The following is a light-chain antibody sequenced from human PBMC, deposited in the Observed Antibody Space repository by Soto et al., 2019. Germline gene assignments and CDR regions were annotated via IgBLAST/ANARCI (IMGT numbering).Light chain of an antibody. CDR2: RAS. CDR3: QQYYNWPRT. J-gene: IGKJ1*01. Sequence: EIVMTQSPDTLSVSPGERAKLSCRASQSVSSDLAWYHQKPGQAPRVLIYRASIRATGISDRFSGSGSGTDFTLSISSLQSEDFAVYYCQQYYNWPRTCGQGTKGDIK. V-gene: IGKV3D-15*01. CDR1: QSVSSD.